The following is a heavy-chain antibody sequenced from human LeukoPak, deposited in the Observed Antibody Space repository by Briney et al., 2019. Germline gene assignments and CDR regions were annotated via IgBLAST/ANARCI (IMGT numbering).Heavy chain of an antibody. J-gene: IGHJ4*02. D-gene: IGHD6-13*01. CDR1: GGSISSSSYY. V-gene: IGHV4-39*01. Sequence: NSSETLPLTCTVSGGSISSSSYYWGWIRQPPGKGLEWIGSIYYSGSTYYNPSLKSRVTISVDTSKNQFSLKLSSVTAADTAVYYCARLTRDSSSWLQVGYWGQGTLVTVSS. CDR3: ARLTRDSSSWLQVGY. CDR2: IYYSGST.